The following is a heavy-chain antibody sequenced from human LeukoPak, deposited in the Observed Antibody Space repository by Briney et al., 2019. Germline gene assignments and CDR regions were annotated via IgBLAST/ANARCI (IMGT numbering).Heavy chain of an antibody. V-gene: IGHV4-59*01. J-gene: IGHJ4*02. CDR2: IYYSGST. CDR3: ARVSRIAVAGLFDY. CDR1: GSSISSYY. D-gene: IGHD6-19*01. Sequence: SETLSLTCTVSGSSISSYYWSWIRQPPGKGQEWIGYIYYSGSTNYNPSLKSRVTISVDTSKNQFSLKLSSVTAADTAVYYCARVSRIAVAGLFDYWGQGTLVTVSS.